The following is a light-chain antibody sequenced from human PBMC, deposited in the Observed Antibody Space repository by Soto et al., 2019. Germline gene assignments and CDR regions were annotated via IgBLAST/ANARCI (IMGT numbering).Light chain of an antibody. V-gene: IGKV3-20*01. J-gene: IGKJ1*01. Sequence: EIVLTQSPGTLSLSPGERATLSCRASQSVSSNYLAWYQQKPGQAPRLLIYGASSRATGIPDRFSGSVSGTEFTLTISRLEPEDFAVYYCQQYGSSPRTFGQGTKVEIK. CDR1: QSVSSNY. CDR3: QQYGSSPRT. CDR2: GAS.